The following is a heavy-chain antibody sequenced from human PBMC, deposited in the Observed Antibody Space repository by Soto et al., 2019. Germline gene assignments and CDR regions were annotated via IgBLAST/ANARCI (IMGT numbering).Heavy chain of an antibody. CDR1: GFTFSIYG. V-gene: IGHV3-30*18. D-gene: IGHD5-18*01. CDR3: AKGGDTAMFAQNDY. CDR2: ISYDGSNK. J-gene: IGHJ4*02. Sequence: QVQLVESGGGVVQPGRSLRLSCAASGFTFSIYGMHWVRQAPGKGLEWVAVISYDGSNKYYADSVKGRFTISRDNSKNTLYLQMNSLRAEDTAVYYCAKGGDTAMFAQNDYWGQGTLVTVSS.